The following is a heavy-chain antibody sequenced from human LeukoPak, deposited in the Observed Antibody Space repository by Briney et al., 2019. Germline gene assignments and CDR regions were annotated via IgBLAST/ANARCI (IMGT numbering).Heavy chain of an antibody. J-gene: IGHJ4*02. CDR1: GFTLSSYG. CDR2: ISYDGSNK. V-gene: IGHV3-30*18. CDR3: AKDVGSAVAGLRNFDY. D-gene: IGHD6-19*01. Sequence: GGSLRLSCAASGFTLSSYGMHWVRQAPGKGLEWVAVISYDGSNKYYADSVKGRFTISRDNSKNTLYLQMNSLRAEDTAVYYCAKDVGSAVAGLRNFDYWGQGTLVTVSS.